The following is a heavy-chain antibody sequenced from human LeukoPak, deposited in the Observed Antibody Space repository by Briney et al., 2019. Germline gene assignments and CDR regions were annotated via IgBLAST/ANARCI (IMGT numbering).Heavy chain of an antibody. V-gene: IGHV1-69*05. J-gene: IGHJ5*02. CDR2: IIPILGTA. CDR1: GYTFTSYA. CDR3: ARETLQAADL. D-gene: IGHD6-13*01. Sequence: GASVKVSCKASGYTFTSYAMNWVRQAPGQGLEWMGGIIPILGTANYAQKFQGRVKINTDESTSTVYIELSSLRLDDTAIYYCARETLQAADLWGQGTLVTVSS.